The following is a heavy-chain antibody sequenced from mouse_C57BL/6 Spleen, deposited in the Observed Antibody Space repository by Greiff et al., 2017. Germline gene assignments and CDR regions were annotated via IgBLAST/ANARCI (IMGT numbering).Heavy chain of an antibody. CDR2: IWSGGST. Sequence: VKLQQSGPGLVQPSQSLSITCTVSGFSLTSYGVHWVRQSPGKGLEWLGVIWSGGSTDYNAAFISRLSISKDNSKSQVFFKMNSLQADDTAIYYCARNCYYGSSPYYYAMDYWGQGTSVTVSS. V-gene: IGHV2-2*01. J-gene: IGHJ4*01. CDR3: ARNCYYGSSPYYYAMDY. CDR1: GFSLTSYG. D-gene: IGHD1-1*01.